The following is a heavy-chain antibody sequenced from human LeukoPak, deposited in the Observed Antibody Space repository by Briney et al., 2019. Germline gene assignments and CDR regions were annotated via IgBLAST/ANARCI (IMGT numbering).Heavy chain of an antibody. CDR1: GFGFRQYC. Sequence: GSLRLSCAASGFGFRQYCMRWVRQPPGKGLEGVSVISRRDDYTYYADSVKGRFTISRDNSKNTLSQQMNTLRAEDTAVYYCANDYRSGSFHDFWGQGTLVTVSS. J-gene: IGHJ4*02. CDR2: ISRRDDYT. D-gene: IGHD3-10*01. CDR3: ANDYRSGSFHDF. V-gene: IGHV3-23*01.